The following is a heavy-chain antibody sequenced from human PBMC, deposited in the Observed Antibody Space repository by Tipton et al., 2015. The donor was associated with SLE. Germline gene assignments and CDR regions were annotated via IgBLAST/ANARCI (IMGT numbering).Heavy chain of an antibody. CDR2: IYSSGST. D-gene: IGHD2-8*01. CDR1: GGSIRSNY. J-gene: IGHJ6*02. Sequence: LRLSCTVSGGSIRSNYWIWIRQPPGKGLEWIGYIYSSGSTNYDPSLKSRVTISVDPAKNQFSLKLTSVTAADTAVYYCARGMLTWRGAIIGVDVWGQGTSVNVSS. CDR3: ARGMLTWRGAIIGVDV. V-gene: IGHV4-4*09.